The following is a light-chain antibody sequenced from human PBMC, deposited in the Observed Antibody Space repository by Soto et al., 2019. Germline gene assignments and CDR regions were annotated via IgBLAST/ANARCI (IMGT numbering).Light chain of an antibody. V-gene: IGKV3-20*01. CDR2: GAS. Sequence: DIVLTQSPGTLYLYPGERATLSCRASQSVSSSYLAWYQQKPGHAPRLLIYGASSRATGIPDRFSGSGSGTDYTLNISRLEPEDFAVYSWQQYGSAPPVTFGHGTRLEIK. J-gene: IGKJ5*01. CDR3: QQYGSAPPVT. CDR1: QSVSSSY.